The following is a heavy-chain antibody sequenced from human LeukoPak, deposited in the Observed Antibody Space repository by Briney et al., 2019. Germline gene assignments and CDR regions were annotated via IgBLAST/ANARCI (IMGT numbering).Heavy chain of an antibody. D-gene: IGHD1-7*01. CDR2: IYHSGST. J-gene: IGHJ4*02. V-gene: IGHV4-30-2*01. CDR1: GGSISSGGYS. Sequence: PSETLSLTCAVSGGSISSGGYSWSWLRQPPGKGLEWIGYIYHSGSTYYNPSLKSRLSISVDRSKNQFSLKLSSVTAADTAVYYCARNYENWGQGTLVTVSS. CDR3: ARNYEN.